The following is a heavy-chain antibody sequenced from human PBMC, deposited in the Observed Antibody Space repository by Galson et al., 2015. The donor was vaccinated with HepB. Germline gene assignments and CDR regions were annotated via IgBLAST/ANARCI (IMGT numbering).Heavy chain of an antibody. V-gene: IGHV3-53*01. CDR3: ARVSYYYYYMDV. J-gene: IGHJ6*03. Sequence: SLRLSCAASGFTVSSNYMSWVRQAPGKGLEWVSVIYSGGSTYYADSVKGRFTISRDNSKNTLYLQMNSLRAEDTAVYYCARVSYYYYYMDVWGKGTTVTVSS. CDR1: GFTVSSNY. CDR2: IYSGGST.